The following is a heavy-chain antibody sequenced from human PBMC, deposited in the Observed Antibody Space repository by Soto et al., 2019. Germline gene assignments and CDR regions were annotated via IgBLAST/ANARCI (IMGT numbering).Heavy chain of an antibody. Sequence: EVQLLESGGDLVQPGGSLRLSCAASGFTFSSYAMNWVRQAPGKGLEWGSAISGSGGNTFYADSVKGRFTISRDNSKNTLFLQMHSLRAEDTAIYYCAMLNSGSYSYHGMDVWGQGTTVTVSS. J-gene: IGHJ6*02. D-gene: IGHD1-26*01. CDR2: ISGSGGNT. V-gene: IGHV3-23*01. CDR1: GFTFSSYA. CDR3: AMLNSGSYSYHGMDV.